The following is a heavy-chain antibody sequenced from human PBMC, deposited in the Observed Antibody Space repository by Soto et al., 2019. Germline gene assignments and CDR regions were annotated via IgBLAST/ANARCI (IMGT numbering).Heavy chain of an antibody. CDR2: IWYDGSKK. CDR1: GLTFSSFG. J-gene: IGHJ6*02. Sequence: QVQVVESGGGVVQPGRSLRLSFAASGLTFSSFGMHWVRQAPGKGLEWVSLIWYDGSKKLYGNSVKGRFTISRDNSRNTVYLQMNSLRADDTAVYYCARDASYYSLRSGYYPSRKGMDVWGQGTTVTVSS. CDR3: ARDASYYSLRSGYYPSRKGMDV. D-gene: IGHD3-3*01. V-gene: IGHV3-33*01.